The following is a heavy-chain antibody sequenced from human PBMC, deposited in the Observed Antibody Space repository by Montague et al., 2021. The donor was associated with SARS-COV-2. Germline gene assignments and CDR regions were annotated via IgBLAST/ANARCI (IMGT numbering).Heavy chain of an antibody. D-gene: IGHD3-22*01. Sequence: PALMNPTQTLTLTCTFSGFSLSTSGMCVSWIRQPPGKALEWLALIDWDDDKYYSTSLKTRLTISKDTSKNQVVLTMTNMDPVDTATYYCARIRDDSSGYGPYYYYYGMDVWGQGTTVTVSS. CDR1: GFSLSTSGMC. CDR2: IDWDDDK. CDR3: ARIRDDSSGYGPYYYYYGMDV. J-gene: IGHJ6*02. V-gene: IGHV2-70*01.